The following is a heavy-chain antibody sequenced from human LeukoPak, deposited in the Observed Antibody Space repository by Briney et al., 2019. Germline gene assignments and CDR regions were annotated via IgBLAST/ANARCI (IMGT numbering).Heavy chain of an antibody. V-gene: IGHV3-23*01. CDR1: GFTFSDYS. CDR3: ANRGYNYGLDAFDI. CDR2: ISGSGGTT. J-gene: IGHJ3*02. D-gene: IGHD5-18*01. Sequence: GGSLRLSCAASGFTFSDYSMNWVRQPPGKGLEWVSGISGSGGTTYYADSAKGRFTISRDDSKNTLYLQMNSLRAEDTAVYYCANRGYNYGLDAFDIWGQGTMVTVSS.